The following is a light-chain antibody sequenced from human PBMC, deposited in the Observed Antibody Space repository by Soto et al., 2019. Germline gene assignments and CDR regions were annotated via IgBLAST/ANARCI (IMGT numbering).Light chain of an antibody. V-gene: IGLV4-69*01. J-gene: IGLJ2*01. CDR1: SGHSSYA. Sequence: QSVLTQSPSASASLGASVKLTCTLSSGHSSYAIAWHQQQPEKGPRYLMKLNSDGSHSKGDGIPDRFSGSSSGAERYLTISSLQSEDEADYYCPTMGTGVVFGGGTKLTVL. CDR2: LNSDGSH. CDR3: PTMGTGVV.